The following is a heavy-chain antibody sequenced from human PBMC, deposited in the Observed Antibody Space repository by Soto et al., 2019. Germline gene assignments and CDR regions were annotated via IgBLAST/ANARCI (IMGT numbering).Heavy chain of an antibody. J-gene: IGHJ2*01. V-gene: IGHV1-46*03. CDR2: INPSGGST. Sequence: GQGLEWMGIINPSGGSTSYAQKFQGRVTMTRDTSTSTVYMELSSLRSEDTAVYYCARVGFQADDGIRDVRSVSAFLLNRSSDL. D-gene: IGHD3-10*02. CDR3: ARVGFQADDGIRDVRSVSAFLLNRSSDL.